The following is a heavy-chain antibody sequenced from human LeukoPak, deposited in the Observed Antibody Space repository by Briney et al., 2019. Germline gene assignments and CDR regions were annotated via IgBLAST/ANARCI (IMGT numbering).Heavy chain of an antibody. D-gene: IGHD3-10*01. J-gene: IGHJ4*02. V-gene: IGHV1-18*01. CDR1: GYTFINYG. CDR3: ARDVLHGSYYELSFDF. Sequence: ASVKVSCKASGYTFINYGISWVRQAPGQGLEWMGWISAHNGHTIYAQNFKGRVTTTTDASTTTTYMELSSLTSDDTAMYFCARDVLHGSYYELSFDFWVQGTLVFVSS. CDR2: ISAHNGHT.